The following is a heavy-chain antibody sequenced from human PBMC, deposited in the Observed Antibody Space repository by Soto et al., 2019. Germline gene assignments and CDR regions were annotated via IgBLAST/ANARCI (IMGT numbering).Heavy chain of an antibody. J-gene: IGHJ4*02. CDR3: AKGGSWSGNS. Sequence: GGSLRLSCEASGFTFSNYGMHWVRQAPGKGLEWVAVISDDGNIKSYGDSVKGRFTISRDNTKNTLYVQMNSLRPEDTAVYYCAKGGSWSGNSWGQGTLVTVSS. V-gene: IGHV3-30*18. D-gene: IGHD3-3*01. CDR2: ISDDGNIK. CDR1: GFTFSNYG.